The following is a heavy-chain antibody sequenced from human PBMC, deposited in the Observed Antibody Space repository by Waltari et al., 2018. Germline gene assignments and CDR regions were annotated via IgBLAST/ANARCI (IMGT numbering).Heavy chain of an antibody. CDR3: ASSYYYDTEYFQH. J-gene: IGHJ1*01. CDR1: GFTFSSYE. V-gene: IGHV3-48*03. D-gene: IGHD3-22*01. Sequence: VQLVESGGGLVQPGGSLSLSCAASGFTFSSYEMTWVRQAPGKGLEWVSYISSSGSTIYYADSVKGRFTISRDNAKNSLYLQMNSLRAEDTAVYYCASSYYYDTEYFQHWGQGTLVTVSS. CDR2: ISSSGSTI.